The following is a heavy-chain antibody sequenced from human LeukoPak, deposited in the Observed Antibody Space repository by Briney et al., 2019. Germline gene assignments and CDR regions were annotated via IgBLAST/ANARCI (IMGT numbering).Heavy chain of an antibody. CDR2: ISGSGGST. CDR1: GFTFDDYG. J-gene: IGHJ1*01. Sequence: GGSLRLSCAASGFTFDDYGMSWVRQAPGKGLEWVSAISGSGGSTYYADSVKGRFTISRDNSKNTLYLQMNSLRAEDTAVYYCAKDKYYYDSSGYYYQSFQHWGQGTLVTVSS. D-gene: IGHD3-22*01. CDR3: AKDKYYYDSSGYYYQSFQH. V-gene: IGHV3-23*01.